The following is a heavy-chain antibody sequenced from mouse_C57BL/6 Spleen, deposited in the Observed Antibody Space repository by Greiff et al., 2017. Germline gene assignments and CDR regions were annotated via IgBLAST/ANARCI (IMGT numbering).Heavy chain of an antibody. V-gene: IGHV1-61*01. CDR3: ARSSLGRDFDY. CDR2: IYPSDSET. J-gene: IGHJ2*01. CDR1: GYTFTSYW. D-gene: IGHD4-1*01. Sequence: QVQLQQPGAELVRPGSSVKLSCKASGYTFTSYWMDWVKQRPGQGLEWIGNIYPSDSETHYNQKFKDKATLTVDKSSSTAYMQLSSLTSEDSAVYYCARSSLGRDFDYWGQGTTLTVSS.